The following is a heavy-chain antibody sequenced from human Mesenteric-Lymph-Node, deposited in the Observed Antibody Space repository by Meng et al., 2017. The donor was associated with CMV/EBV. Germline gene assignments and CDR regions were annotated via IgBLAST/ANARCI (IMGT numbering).Heavy chain of an antibody. CDR2: IKQDGSEK. Sequence: GESLKISCAASGFTFSSYWMSWVRQAPGKGLEWVANIKQDGSEKYYVDSVKGRFTISRDNAKNSLYPQMNSLRAEDTAVYYCARDRRVVEGDYYYYYGMDVWGQGTTVTVSS. V-gene: IGHV3-7*01. J-gene: IGHJ6*02. D-gene: IGHD2-15*01. CDR3: ARDRRVVEGDYYYYYGMDV. CDR1: GFTFSSYW.